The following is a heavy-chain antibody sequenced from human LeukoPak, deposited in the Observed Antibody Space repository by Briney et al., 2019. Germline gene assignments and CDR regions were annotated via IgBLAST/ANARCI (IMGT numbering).Heavy chain of an antibody. Sequence: PGGSLRLSCAASGFTFSSYSMNWVRQAPGKGLEWVSSISSSSSYIYYADSVKGRFTISRDNAKSSLYLQMNSLRAEDTAVYYCARGRSVAAGTTTISPFDYWGQGTLVTVSS. CDR2: ISSSSSYI. CDR3: ARGRSVAAGTTTISPFDY. D-gene: IGHD6-13*01. J-gene: IGHJ4*02. V-gene: IGHV3-21*01. CDR1: GFTFSSYS.